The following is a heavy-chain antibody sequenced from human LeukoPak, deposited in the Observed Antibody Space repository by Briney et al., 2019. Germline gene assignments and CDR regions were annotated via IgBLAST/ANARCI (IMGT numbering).Heavy chain of an antibody. V-gene: IGHV4-4*02. CDR1: GGSISSFNW. CDR2: IYHSGST. CDR3: ARHMSVSYDAFDL. D-gene: IGHD3-10*01. Sequence: SGTLSLTCVVSGGSISSFNWWSWVRQPPGKGLEWIGEIYHSGSTNYNPSLKSRVTISLDKSKNQFSLKLSSVTAADTAVYYCARHMSVSYDAFDLWGRGTTVTVSS. J-gene: IGHJ3*01.